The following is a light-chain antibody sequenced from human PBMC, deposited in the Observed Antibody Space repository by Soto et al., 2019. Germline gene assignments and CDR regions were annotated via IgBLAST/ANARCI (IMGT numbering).Light chain of an antibody. V-gene: IGKV3-15*01. CDR2: GAS. CDR1: QSVSSN. CDR3: QQYTKWPPLT. J-gene: IGKJ4*01. Sequence: EIVMTQSPATLSVSPGERATLSCRASQSVSSNLAWYQQKPGQPPRLLIYGASTRATGIPARFSGSGSETEFTLTISSLQSEDFAVYYCQQYTKWPPLTFGVGTKVEIK.